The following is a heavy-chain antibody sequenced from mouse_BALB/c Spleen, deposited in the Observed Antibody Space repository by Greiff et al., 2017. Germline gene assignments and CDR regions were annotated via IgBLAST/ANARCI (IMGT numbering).Heavy chain of an antibody. CDR1: GFSLTSYG. CDR3: AKEGNYYGSRYYAMDY. CDR2: IWGDGST. D-gene: IGHD1-1*01. Sequence: QVHVKQSGPGLVAPSQSLSITCTVSGFSLTSYGVSWVRQPPGKGLEWLGVIWGDGSTNYHSALISRLSISKDNSKSQVFLKLNSLQTDDTATYYCAKEGNYYGSRYYAMDYWGQGTSVTVSS. V-gene: IGHV2-3*01. J-gene: IGHJ4*01.